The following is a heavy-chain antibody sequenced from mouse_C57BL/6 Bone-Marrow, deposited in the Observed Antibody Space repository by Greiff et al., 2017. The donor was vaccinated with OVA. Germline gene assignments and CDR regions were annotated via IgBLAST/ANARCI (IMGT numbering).Heavy chain of an antibody. V-gene: IGHV1-69*01. D-gene: IGHD2-3*01. Sequence: VQLQQSGAELVMPGASVKLSCKASGYTFTSYWMHWVKQRPGQGLEWIGEIDPSDSYTNYNQKFKGKATLTADKSSSTAYMELRSLTSEDSAVYFCAYDLDYWGQGTTLTVSS. J-gene: IGHJ2*01. CDR2: IDPSDSYT. CDR3: AYDLDY. CDR1: GYTFTSYW.